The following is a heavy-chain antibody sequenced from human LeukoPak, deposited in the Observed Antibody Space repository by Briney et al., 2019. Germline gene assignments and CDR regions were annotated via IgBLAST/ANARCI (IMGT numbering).Heavy chain of an antibody. Sequence: PSQTLSLTCTVSGGSISSGDYYWSWIRQPPGKGLEWIGYINYSGSTYYNPSLKSRVTISVDTSKNQFSLKLSSVTAADTAVYYCARDLRNPENYYHSRAHWFDPWGQGTLVTVSS. V-gene: IGHV4-30-4*01. CDR3: ARDLRNPENYYHSRAHWFDP. D-gene: IGHD3-22*01. CDR2: INYSGST. J-gene: IGHJ5*02. CDR1: GGSISSGDYY.